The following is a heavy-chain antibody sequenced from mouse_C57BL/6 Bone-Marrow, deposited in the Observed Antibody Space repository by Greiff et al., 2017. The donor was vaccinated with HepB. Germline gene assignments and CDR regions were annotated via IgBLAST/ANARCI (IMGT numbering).Heavy chain of an antibody. V-gene: IGHV5-17*01. CDR3: ARPRVGFDY. J-gene: IGHJ2*01. D-gene: IGHD3-1*01. CDR2: ISSGSSTI. CDR1: GFTFSDYG. Sequence: EVQLVESGGGLVKPGGSLKLSCAASGFTFSDYGIHWVRQAPEKGLEWVAYISSGSSTIYYADTVKGRFTISRDNAKNTLFLQMTSLRSEDTAMYYCARPRVGFDYWGQGTTLTVSS.